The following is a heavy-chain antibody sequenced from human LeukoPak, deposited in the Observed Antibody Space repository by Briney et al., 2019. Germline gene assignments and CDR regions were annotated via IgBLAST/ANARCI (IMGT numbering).Heavy chain of an antibody. V-gene: IGHV4-4*07. J-gene: IGHJ3*02. CDR1: GGSISSYY. CDR3: APFGEFTCGDAFDI. D-gene: IGHD3-10*01. CDR2: IYTSGST. Sequence: PSETLSLTCTVSGGSISSYYWSWIRQPAGKGLEWIGRIYTSGSTNYNPSLKSRVTMSVDTSKNQFSLKLSSVTAADTAVYYCAPFGEFTCGDAFDIWGQGTMVTVSS.